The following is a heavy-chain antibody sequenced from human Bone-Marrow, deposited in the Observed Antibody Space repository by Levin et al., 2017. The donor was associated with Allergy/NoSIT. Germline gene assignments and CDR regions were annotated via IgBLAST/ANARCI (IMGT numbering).Heavy chain of an antibody. CDR3: ARDRIVVAAPFFDF. CDR1: GFTFSDYS. CDR2: ISSTSRYI. D-gene: IGHD2-21*01. Sequence: LSLTCAASGFTFSDYSFNWVRQAPGKGLEWVSSISSTSRYIYYADSVKGRFTLSRDTATNSVFLQMDSLRPEDTAVYYCARDRIVVAAPFFDFWGQGVLVTVSS. J-gene: IGHJ4*02. V-gene: IGHV3-21*04.